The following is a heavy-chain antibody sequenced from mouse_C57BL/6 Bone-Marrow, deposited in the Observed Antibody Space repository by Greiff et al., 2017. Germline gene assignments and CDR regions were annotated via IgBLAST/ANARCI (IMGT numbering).Heavy chain of an antibody. Sequence: EVQLVESGPELVKPGDSVKISCKASGYSFTGYFMNWVMQSHGKSLEWIGRINPYNGDTFYNQKFKGKATLTVDKSSSTAHMELRSLTSEDSAVYYCARWHGPYYFDYWGQGTTLTVSS. CDR3: ARWHGPYYFDY. CDR1: GYSFTGYF. V-gene: IGHV1-20*01. J-gene: IGHJ2*01. CDR2: INPYNGDT.